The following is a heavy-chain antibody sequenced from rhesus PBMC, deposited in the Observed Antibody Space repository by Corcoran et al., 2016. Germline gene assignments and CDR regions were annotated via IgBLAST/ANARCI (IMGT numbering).Heavy chain of an antibody. V-gene: IGHV4S9*01. CDR1: GGSISDNYY. CDR2: IYGNSSNT. Sequence: QVQLQESGPGLVKPSETLSLTCAVSGGSISDNYYWNWIRQPPGKGLEWIGNIYGNSSNTYYHPSLKSRVTISKDTSKNQCFLKLSSVTAADPAVYYCARDSGSYYHNRFDVWGAGVLVTVSS. CDR3: ARDSGSYYHNRFDV. D-gene: IGHD3-16*01. J-gene: IGHJ5-1*01.